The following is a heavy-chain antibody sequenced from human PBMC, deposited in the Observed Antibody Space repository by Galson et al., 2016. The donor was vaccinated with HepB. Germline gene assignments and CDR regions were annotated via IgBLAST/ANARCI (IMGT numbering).Heavy chain of an antibody. V-gene: IGHV4-61*01. D-gene: IGHD3-10*01. CDR1: GTSVSSGSYY. Sequence: ETLSLTCTVSGTSVSSGSYYWSWIRQPPGKGLEWIGYIYYSGSTSYNTSLKSRVTISVDTSKNQFSLRLLSVTAADTAVYSCAIWRSQTGREPLLWFGELSYGMDVWGQGTTVTVSS. CDR2: IYYSGST. CDR3: AIWRSQTGREPLLWFGELSYGMDV. J-gene: IGHJ6*02.